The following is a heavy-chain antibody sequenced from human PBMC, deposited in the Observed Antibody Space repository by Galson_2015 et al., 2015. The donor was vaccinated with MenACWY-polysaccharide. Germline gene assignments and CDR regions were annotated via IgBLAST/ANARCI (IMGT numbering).Heavy chain of an antibody. CDR2: IHFSGRT. D-gene: IGHD3-10*01. Sequence: SLTCTVSGVSVSRGAYSWSWLRQPPGKGLEWIGYIHFSGRTNYNPSLKSRVTVSLDTSKNQFSLRLSSVTAADTAFYYCASEEIRGGSFGWFDPWGQGTLVTVSS. CDR3: ASEEIRGGSFGWFDP. J-gene: IGHJ5*02. V-gene: IGHV4-61*08. CDR1: GVSVSRGAYS.